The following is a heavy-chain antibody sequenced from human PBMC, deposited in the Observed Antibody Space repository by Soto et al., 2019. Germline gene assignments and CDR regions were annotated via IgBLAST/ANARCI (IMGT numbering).Heavy chain of an antibody. CDR2: IWYDGNIK. CDR1: GFTFSSYG. V-gene: IGHV3-33*01. CDR3: ASTPTMLRGMFDY. Sequence: QVQLVESGGGVVQPGRSLRLSCAASGFTFSSYGMHWVRQAPGKGLEWVAGIWYDGNIKYYAASVKGRFTISRDNSKNPLYLQMTSLRAEDTAVYYCASTPTMLRGMFDYWGQGTLVTVAS. D-gene: IGHD3-10*01. J-gene: IGHJ4*02.